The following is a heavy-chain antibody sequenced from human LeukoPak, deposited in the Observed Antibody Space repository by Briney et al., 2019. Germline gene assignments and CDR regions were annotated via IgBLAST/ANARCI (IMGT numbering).Heavy chain of an antibody. CDR2: ISGRSTHI. CDR3: ARAFPPLRTSAAGDF. Sequence: KAGGSLRLSCAASGFTFSSYSMNWVRQAPGKGLEWVSSISGRSTHIYYTESAKGRFSISRDNAENSLYLKMNSLRAEDTAVYYCARAFPPLRTSAAGDFWGQGTLVTVSS. J-gene: IGHJ4*02. D-gene: IGHD6-25*01. CDR1: GFTFSSYS. V-gene: IGHV3-21*06.